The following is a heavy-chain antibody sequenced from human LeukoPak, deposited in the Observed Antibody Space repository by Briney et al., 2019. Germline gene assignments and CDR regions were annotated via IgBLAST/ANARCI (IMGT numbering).Heavy chain of an antibody. Sequence: SXXXMSXVRXAPGKXLEWVSAISGSGGSTYYADSVKGRFTISRDNSKNTLYLQMNSLRAEDTAVYYCAKSGTSLNYYYYYMDVWGKGTTVTVSS. CDR2: ISGSGGST. V-gene: IGHV3-23*01. J-gene: IGHJ6*03. D-gene: IGHD6-13*01. CDR3: AKSGTSLNYYYYYMDV. CDR1: SXXX.